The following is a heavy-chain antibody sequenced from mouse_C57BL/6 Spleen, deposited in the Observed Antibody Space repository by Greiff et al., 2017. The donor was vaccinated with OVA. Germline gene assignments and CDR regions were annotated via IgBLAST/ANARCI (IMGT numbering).Heavy chain of an antibody. Sequence: EVKLMESGGGLVKPGGSLKLSCAASGFTFSDYGMHWVRQAPEKGLEWVAYISSGSSTIYYADTVKGRFTISRDNAKNTLFLQMTSLRSEDTAMYYCARGYGYDVGFAYWGQGTLVTVSA. J-gene: IGHJ3*01. CDR2: ISSGSSTI. CDR1: GFTFSDYG. D-gene: IGHD2-2*01. V-gene: IGHV5-17*01. CDR3: ARGYGYDVGFAY.